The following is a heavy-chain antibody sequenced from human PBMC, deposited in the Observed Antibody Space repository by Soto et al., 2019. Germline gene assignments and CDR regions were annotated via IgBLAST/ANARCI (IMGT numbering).Heavy chain of an antibody. Sequence: PGGSLRLSCAASGFTFSSYGMHWVRQAPGKGLEWVAVISYDGSNKYYADSVKGRFTISRDNSKNTLYLQMNSLRAEDTAVYYCAKDLIAFDYWGQGTLVTVS. D-gene: IGHD3-16*01. J-gene: IGHJ4*02. CDR1: GFTFSSYG. CDR2: ISYDGSNK. CDR3: AKDLIAFDY. V-gene: IGHV3-30*18.